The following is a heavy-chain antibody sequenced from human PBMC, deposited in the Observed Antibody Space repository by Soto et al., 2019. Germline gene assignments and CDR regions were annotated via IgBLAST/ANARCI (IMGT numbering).Heavy chain of an antibody. CDR2: IYYSGST. CDR3: ARGDIATIPGKWFDP. CDR1: GGSISRYY. D-gene: IGHD2-21*01. V-gene: IGHV4-59*01. J-gene: IGHJ5*02. Sequence: SETLSLTCTVSGGSISRYYWSWIRQPPGKGLEWIGYIYYSGSTNYSPSLSSRVTISVDTSKNQFSLKLSSVTAADTAFYCCARGDIATIPGKWFDPWGQGTLVAVSS.